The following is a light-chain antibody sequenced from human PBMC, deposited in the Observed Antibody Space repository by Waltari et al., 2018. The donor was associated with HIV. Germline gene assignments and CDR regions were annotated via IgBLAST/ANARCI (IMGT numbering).Light chain of an antibody. CDR1: SSDVGGYNY. CDR2: DVT. CDR3: SSYTSSSTLYV. J-gene: IGLJ1*01. Sequence: SPGQSITISCTGTSSDVGGYNYVSWYQQHPGKAPKLMIYDVTNRPSGVSIRFSGSKSGNTASLTISGLQAEDEADYYCSSYTSSSTLYVFGTGTKVTVL. V-gene: IGLV2-14*03.